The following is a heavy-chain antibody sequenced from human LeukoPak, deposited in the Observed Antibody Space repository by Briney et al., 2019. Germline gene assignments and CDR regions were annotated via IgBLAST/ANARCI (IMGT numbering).Heavy chain of an antibody. CDR3: ARDQGSSRVGFRY. Sequence: SETLSLTCTVSGGSISSSSYYWGWIRQPPGKGLEWIGSIYYSGSTYYNPTLKSRVTISVDTSKNQFSLKLSSVTAADTAVYYCARDQGSSRVGFRYWGQGTLVTVSS. D-gene: IGHD6-6*01. V-gene: IGHV4-39*07. CDR1: GGSISSSSYY. CDR2: IYYSGST. J-gene: IGHJ4*02.